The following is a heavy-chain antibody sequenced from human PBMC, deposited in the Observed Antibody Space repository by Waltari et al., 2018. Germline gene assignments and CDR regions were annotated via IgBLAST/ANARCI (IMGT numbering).Heavy chain of an antibody. Sequence: EVQLVESGGGLVQPGGSLRLSCAASGFSFGSYWMHWVRQAPGKGLVWVSRIDSDGSTTNYADSVKGQFTISRDNAKNTLYLQINSLRAEDTAMYYCASGYYYSVIDSWGQGTLVTVSS. CDR1: GFSFGSYW. CDR2: IDSDGSTT. V-gene: IGHV3-74*01. D-gene: IGHD3-22*01. J-gene: IGHJ4*02. CDR3: ASGYYYSVIDS.